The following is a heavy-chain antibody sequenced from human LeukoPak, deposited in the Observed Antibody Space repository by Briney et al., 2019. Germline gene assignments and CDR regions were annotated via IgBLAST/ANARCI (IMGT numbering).Heavy chain of an antibody. CDR2: IYYSGST. J-gene: IGHJ6*03. D-gene: IGHD2-15*01. Sequence: SETLSLTCTVSGGSISSSSYYWGWIRQPPGKGLEWIGSIYYSGSTYYNPSLKSRVTLSVDTSKNQFSLKLSSVTAADTAVYYCASRSSYYYYYMDVWGKGTTVTISS. V-gene: IGHV4-39*01. CDR3: ASRSSYYYYYMDV. CDR1: GGSISSSSYY.